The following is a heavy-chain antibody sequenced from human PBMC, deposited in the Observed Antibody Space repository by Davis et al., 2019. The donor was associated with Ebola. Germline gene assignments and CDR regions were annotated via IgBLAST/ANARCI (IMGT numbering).Heavy chain of an antibody. J-gene: IGHJ4*02. D-gene: IGHD5-24*01. V-gene: IGHV5-51*01. CDR2: IYPRDSDT. CDR1: GYSFTSYW. CDR3: ARGTNGYNPGGYFDS. Sequence: GESLKISCKGSGYSFTSYWIAWVRQMPGKGLEWMGIIYPRDSDTRYSPSFQGQVTISADKSINTAYLQWSSLKASDTAIYYCARGTNGYNPGGYFDSWGQGTLVTVSS.